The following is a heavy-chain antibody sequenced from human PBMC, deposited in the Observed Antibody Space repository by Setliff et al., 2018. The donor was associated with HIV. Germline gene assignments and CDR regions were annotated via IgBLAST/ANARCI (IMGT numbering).Heavy chain of an antibody. Sequence: ASVKVSCKASGYTFTDYYMHWVRQAPGQGLEWMGWINPNNGATNYAQKFQGRVTMTLDTSISTAYVELSSLKSEDMAVYYCARVKTGDPLYFDHWGQGTLVTVSS. CDR2: INPNNGAT. CDR1: GYTFTDYY. CDR3: ARVKTGDPLYFDH. D-gene: IGHD7-27*01. V-gene: IGHV1-2*02. J-gene: IGHJ4*02.